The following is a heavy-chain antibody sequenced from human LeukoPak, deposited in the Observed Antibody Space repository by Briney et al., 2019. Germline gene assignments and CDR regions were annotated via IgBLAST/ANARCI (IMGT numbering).Heavy chain of an antibody. Sequence: PGGSLRLSCAASGFTFSSYGMHWVRQAPGKGLEWVAVIWYDGSNKYYADSVKGRFTISRDNSKNTLYLQMNSLRAEDTAVYYRARGGGYSSSYFDYWGQGTLVTVSS. D-gene: IGHD6-13*01. V-gene: IGHV3-33*01. CDR1: GFTFSSYG. J-gene: IGHJ4*02. CDR2: IWYDGSNK. CDR3: ARGGGYSSSYFDY.